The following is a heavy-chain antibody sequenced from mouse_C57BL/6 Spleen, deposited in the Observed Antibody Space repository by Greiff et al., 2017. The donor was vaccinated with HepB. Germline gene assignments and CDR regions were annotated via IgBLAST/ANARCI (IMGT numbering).Heavy chain of an antibody. CDR1: GFTFSSYA. CDR2: ISSGGDYI. J-gene: IGHJ2*01. D-gene: IGHD1-1*01. Sequence: EVQLVESGEGLVKPGGSLKLSCAASGFTFSSYAMSWVRQTPEKRLEWVAYISSGGDYIYYADTVKGRFTISRDNARNTLYLQMSSLKSEDTAMYYCTRGGVLRDYFDYWGQGTTLTVSS. CDR3: TRGGVLRDYFDY. V-gene: IGHV5-9-1*02.